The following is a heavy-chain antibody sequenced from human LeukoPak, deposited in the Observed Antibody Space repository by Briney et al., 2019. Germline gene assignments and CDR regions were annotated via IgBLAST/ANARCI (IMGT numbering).Heavy chain of an antibody. Sequence: SETLSLTSTVSGYSISTGYYWDWIRQPPGKGLEWIGTFYHGGSTYYNPSLKSRVTISVDTSKNQFSLNLTSVTAADTAVYYCARGGDSSSWGYYYYYMDVWGKGTTVTISS. CDR2: FYHGGST. D-gene: IGHD6-13*01. CDR3: ARGGDSSSWGYYYYYMDV. J-gene: IGHJ6*03. CDR1: GYSISTGYY. V-gene: IGHV4-38-2*02.